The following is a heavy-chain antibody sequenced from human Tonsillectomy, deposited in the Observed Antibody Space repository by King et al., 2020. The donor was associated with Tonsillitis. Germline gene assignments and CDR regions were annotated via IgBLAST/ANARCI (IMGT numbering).Heavy chain of an antibody. Sequence: VQLQESGPGLVKPSETLSLTCAVSGYSIRSAYYWGWIRQPPGKGLEWIGSIHHSGSTYYIPSLKSRVTISVDTSKNQFSLKLSSVTAADTAVYYCAREDYGSGSNWFDPWGQGTLVTVSS. J-gene: IGHJ5*02. CDR1: GYSIRSAYY. V-gene: IGHV4-38-2*02. D-gene: IGHD3-10*01. CDR3: AREDYGSGSNWFDP. CDR2: IHHSGST.